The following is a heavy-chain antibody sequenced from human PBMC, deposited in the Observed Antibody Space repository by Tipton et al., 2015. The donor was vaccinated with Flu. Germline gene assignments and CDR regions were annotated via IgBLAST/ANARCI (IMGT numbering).Heavy chain of an antibody. CDR3: ARVAHNWNYSIDY. D-gene: IGHD1-7*01. J-gene: IGHJ4*02. V-gene: IGHV4-59*01. CDR1: GGSISSYY. Sequence: TLSLTCTVSGGSISSYYWSWIRQPPGKGLEWIGYIYYSGSTNYNSSLKSRVSTSVDTSKNQFSLKLSSVTAADTAVYYCARVAHNWNYSIDYWGQGTLVTVSS. CDR2: IYYSGST.